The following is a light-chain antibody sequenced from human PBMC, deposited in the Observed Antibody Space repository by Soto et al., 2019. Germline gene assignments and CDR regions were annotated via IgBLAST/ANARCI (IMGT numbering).Light chain of an antibody. CDR2: EVN. V-gene: IGLV2-8*01. Sequence: QSVLTQPPSASGSPGQSVTISCTGTSSDVGGYNYVSWYQQHPGKAPKLMIYEVNKRPSGVPDRFSGSKSGNTASLTVSVFQAEDEADYYCSSYAGSNNFVFGTGTKVTVL. CDR3: SSYAGSNNFV. CDR1: SSDVGGYNY. J-gene: IGLJ1*01.